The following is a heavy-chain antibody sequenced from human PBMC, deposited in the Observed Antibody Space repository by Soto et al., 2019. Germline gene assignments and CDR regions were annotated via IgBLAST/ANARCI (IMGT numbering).Heavy chain of an antibody. Sequence: QVHLQESGPGLVKPSGTLSLTCGVSGASVSSSHWWTWVRQPPGKGLEWIGEIYHVGFTSYNPSLTSRVIMSMTQSRTQFPLKMSPVTAADTAVYYGSRLRPPTSTRPAAVLYSFYYWGQGRLVTVSS. CDR3: SRLRPPTSTRPAAVLYSFYY. J-gene: IGHJ4*02. D-gene: IGHD2-2*01. CDR1: GASVSSSHW. CDR2: IYHVGFT. V-gene: IGHV4-4*02.